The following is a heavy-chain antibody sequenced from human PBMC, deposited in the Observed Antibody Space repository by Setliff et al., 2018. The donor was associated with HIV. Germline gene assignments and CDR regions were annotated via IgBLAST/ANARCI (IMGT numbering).Heavy chain of an antibody. CDR3: ARVRSYGSAYDAFDV. J-gene: IGHJ3*01. Sequence: SETLSLTCSVSGDSISSGSYYWSWIRLPAGKGLEWIGQIHTTGSTNYNPSLESRVTISLDTSKNQFSLRLTSVTAADTAVYYCARVRSYGSAYDAFDVWGPGTMVTVSS. CDR1: GDSISSGSYY. CDR2: IHTTGST. V-gene: IGHV4-61*09. D-gene: IGHD3-10*01.